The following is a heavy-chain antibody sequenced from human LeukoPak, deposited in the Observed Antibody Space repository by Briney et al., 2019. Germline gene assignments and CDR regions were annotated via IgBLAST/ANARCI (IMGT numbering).Heavy chain of an antibody. J-gene: IGHJ6*03. D-gene: IGHD5-12*01. CDR3: ARANSGYDFRGYYYSYMDV. CDR2: IYSGGST. Sequence: GGSLRLSCAAFGFTVSSNCMSWVRQVPGKGLEWVSVIYSGGSTYYADSVKGRFTISRDDSKNTLYLQMNSLRAEDTAVYYCARANSGYDFRGYYYSYMDVWGKGTTVTVSS. CDR1: GFTVSSNC. V-gene: IGHV3-53*01.